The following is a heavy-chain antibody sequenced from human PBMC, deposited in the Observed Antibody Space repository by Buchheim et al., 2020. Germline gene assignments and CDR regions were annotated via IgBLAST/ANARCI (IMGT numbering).Heavy chain of an antibody. D-gene: IGHD3-3*01. CDR1: GGSFSGYY. V-gene: IGHV4-34*01. J-gene: IGHJ4*02. CDR2: INHSGST. Sequence: QVQLQQWGAGLLKPSETLSLTCAVYGGSFSGYYWSWIRQPPGKGLEWIGEINHSGSTNYNPSLKSRGTISVDPSKNQFSLKLSSVTAADTAVYYCARAFLHPPRFDYWGQGTL. CDR3: ARAFLHPPRFDY.